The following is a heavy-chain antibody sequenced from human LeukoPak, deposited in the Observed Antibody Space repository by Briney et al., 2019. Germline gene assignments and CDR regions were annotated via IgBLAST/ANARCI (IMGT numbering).Heavy chain of an antibody. CDR1: GGSINSGSYY. D-gene: IGHD3-10*01. V-gene: IGHV4-61*02. CDR2: FYISEGT. J-gene: IGHJ4*02. CDR3: ARDYYGSGLFDY. Sequence: SETLSLTCTVSGGSINSGSYYWNWIRQPAGKGLEWIGRFYISEGTNYNPSLKSRVTISVDTSKNQFSLKLNSVTAADTAVYYCARDYYGSGLFDYWGQGTLVTVSS.